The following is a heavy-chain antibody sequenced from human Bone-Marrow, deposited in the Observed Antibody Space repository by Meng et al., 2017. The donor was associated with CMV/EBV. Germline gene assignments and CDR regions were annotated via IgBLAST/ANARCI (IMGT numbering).Heavy chain of an antibody. CDR1: RHTLTGYY. J-gene: IGHJ3*02. CDR3: AREQIGGGHAFDT. Sequence: ASAKVSCKAPRHTLTGYYIHWVRQAPGQGLEWLGWINPNSGGTNYAQKFQGRVTMTRDMSISTAFMELSRLGSDDTAVYYCAREQIGGGHAFDTWGQGTLVTVSS. V-gene: IGHV1-2*02. D-gene: IGHD3-16*01. CDR2: INPNSGGT.